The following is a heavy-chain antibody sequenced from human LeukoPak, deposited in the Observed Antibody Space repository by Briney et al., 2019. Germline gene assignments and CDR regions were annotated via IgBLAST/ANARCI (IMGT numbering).Heavy chain of an antibody. J-gene: IGHJ2*01. CDR2: IAANGGGT. Sequence: GGSLRLSCAASGFTFYNYEMHWVRQAPGKGLEWVSGIAANGGGTHYADSVKGRFTISRDNSDNTVFLQMNYLRAEDTAIYYCATRGLVSNWYFDFWGRGTLVTVPS. CDR1: GFTFYNYE. V-gene: IGHV3-23*01. D-gene: IGHD6-6*01. CDR3: ATRGLVSNWYFDF.